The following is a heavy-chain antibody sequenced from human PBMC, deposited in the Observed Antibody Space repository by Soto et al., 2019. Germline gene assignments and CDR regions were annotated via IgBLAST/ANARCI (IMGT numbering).Heavy chain of an antibody. J-gene: IGHJ3*02. D-gene: IGHD4-17*01. V-gene: IGHV4-34*01. CDR2: INHSGST. Sequence: QVQLQQWGAGLLKPSETLSLTCAVYGGSFSGYYWSWIRQPPGKGLEWIGEINHSGSTNYNPSLKSRVTISVDTSKNQFYLKLSSVTAADTAVYYCAIDYGDYDAFDIWGQGTMVTVSS. CDR3: AIDYGDYDAFDI. CDR1: GGSFSGYY.